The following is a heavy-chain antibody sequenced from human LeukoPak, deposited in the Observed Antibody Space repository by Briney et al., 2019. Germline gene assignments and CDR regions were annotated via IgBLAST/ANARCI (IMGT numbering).Heavy chain of an antibody. CDR1: GFTFSSYS. V-gene: IGHV3-48*04. CDR3: VRDRGWYHFDL. CDR2: ISYTSITI. J-gene: IGHJ4*02. Sequence: GGSLRLSCVASGFTFSSYSMNWVRQAPGQGLEWISYISYTSITIYYADSVKGRFTISRDNAKNSLFLQLNSLRAEDTAVYYCVRDRGWYHFDLWGQGTLVTVSS. D-gene: IGHD3-10*01.